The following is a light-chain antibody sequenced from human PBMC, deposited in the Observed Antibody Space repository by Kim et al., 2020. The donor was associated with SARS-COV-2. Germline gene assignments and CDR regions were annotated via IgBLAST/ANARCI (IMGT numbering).Light chain of an antibody. CDR3: QQRRNWPLT. CDR2: DAS. CDR1: QNVNSY. V-gene: IGKV3-11*01. Sequence: LSPGESATLSCRASQNVNSYLAWYQQKPGQAPRLLMYDASNRATGIPARFSGSGSGTDFTLTISSLEPEDFAIYYCQQRRNWPLTFGGGTKVDIK. J-gene: IGKJ4*01.